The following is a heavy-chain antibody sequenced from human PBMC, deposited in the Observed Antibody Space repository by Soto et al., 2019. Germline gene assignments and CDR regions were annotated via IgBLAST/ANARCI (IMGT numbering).Heavy chain of an antibody. Sequence: SETLSLTCGVSGGTIMSPDWLTLLRQPPGKGLEWIGEIFQSGSTNYTPSLESRVTISVDKSKNQFSLTLTSVTAADTAVYFCARGRGRYSSGWSWFDPWGQGILVTVSS. J-gene: IGHJ5*02. CDR3: ARGRGRYSSGWSWFDP. D-gene: IGHD6-19*01. V-gene: IGHV4-4*02. CDR2: IFQSGST. CDR1: GGTIMSPDW.